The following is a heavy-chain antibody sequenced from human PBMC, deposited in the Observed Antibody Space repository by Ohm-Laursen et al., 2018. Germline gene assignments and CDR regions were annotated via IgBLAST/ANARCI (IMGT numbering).Heavy chain of an antibody. D-gene: IGHD3-10*01. CDR3: AKGLEYCYGSGSFD. Sequence: SLRLSCSASGFTFSSYGMHWVRQAPGKGLEWVAVISYDGSNKYYADSVKGRFIISRDNSKNTVFLQMNSLRAEDTAVYYCAKGLEYCYGSGSFDWGQGTLVTVTS. J-gene: IGHJ4*02. CDR1: GFTFSSYG. CDR2: ISYDGSNK. V-gene: IGHV3-30*18.